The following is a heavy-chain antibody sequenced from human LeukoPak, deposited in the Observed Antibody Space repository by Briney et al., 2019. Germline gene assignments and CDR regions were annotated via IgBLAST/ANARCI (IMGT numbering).Heavy chain of an antibody. V-gene: IGHV1-2*02. D-gene: IGHD3-9*01. CDR1: GYTFTGYY. CDR3: GRDPKAMYDILTGYGYYYGMDV. Sequence: GASVKVSCKASGYTFTGYYMHWVRQAPGQGLEWMGWINPDSGGTNYAQKFQGRVTMTRDTSISTAYMELSRLRSDDTAVYYCGRDPKAMYDILTGYGYYYGMDVWGQGTTVTVSS. J-gene: IGHJ6*02. CDR2: INPDSGGT.